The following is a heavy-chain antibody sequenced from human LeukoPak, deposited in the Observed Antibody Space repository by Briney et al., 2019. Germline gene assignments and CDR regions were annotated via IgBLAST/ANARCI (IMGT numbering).Heavy chain of an antibody. D-gene: IGHD1-26*01. CDR2: ISAYNGNT. Sequence: VASVNVSCKASGYTFTSYGISWVRQAPGQGLEWMGWISAYNGNTNYAQKLQGRVTMTTDTSTSTAYMELRSLRSDDTAVYYCARDKVIAWELSYYYYYYGMDVWGQGTTVTVSS. CDR1: GYTFTSYG. V-gene: IGHV1-18*01. CDR3: ARDKVIAWELSYYYYYYGMDV. J-gene: IGHJ6*02.